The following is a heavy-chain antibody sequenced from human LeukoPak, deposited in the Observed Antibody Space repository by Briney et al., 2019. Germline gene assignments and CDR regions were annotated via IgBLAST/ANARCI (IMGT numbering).Heavy chain of an antibody. CDR2: IKSKTDGGTT. Sequence: GGSLRLSCAASGFTFSNAWMSWVRQAPGKGLEWVGRIKSKTDGGTTDYAAPVKGRFTISRDDSKNTLYLQMNSLKTEDTAVYYCARTTHILRFLEWFPYYMDVWGKGTTVTVSS. V-gene: IGHV3-15*01. CDR1: GFTFSNAW. D-gene: IGHD3-3*01. CDR3: ARTTHILRFLEWFPYYMDV. J-gene: IGHJ6*03.